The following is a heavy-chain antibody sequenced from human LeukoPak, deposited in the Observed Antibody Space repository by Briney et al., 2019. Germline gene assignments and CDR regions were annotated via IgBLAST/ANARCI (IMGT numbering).Heavy chain of an antibody. J-gene: IGHJ4*02. D-gene: IGHD3-3*01. V-gene: IGHV3-11*04. CDR2: ISSSGSTI. CDR1: GFTFSDYY. CDR3: ARDRDTIFGVVHFDY. Sequence: TGGSLRLSCAASGFTFSDYYMSWIRQAPGKGLEWVSYISSSGSTIYYADSVKGRFTISRDNAKNSLYLQMNSLRAEDTAVYYCARDRDTIFGVVHFDYWGQGTLVTVSS.